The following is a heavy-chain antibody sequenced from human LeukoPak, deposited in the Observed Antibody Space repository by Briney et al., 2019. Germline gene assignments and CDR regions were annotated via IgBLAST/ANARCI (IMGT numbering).Heavy chain of an antibody. Sequence: GGSLRLSCAASGFTFSNYALSWVRQAPGKGLQWVSAISGRGGSTYYADSVKGRFTISRDNSKNTLYLQMNGLRAEDTAVYYCAKDPGCSSSWYGFYFDYWGQGTLVTVSS. V-gene: IGHV3-23*01. J-gene: IGHJ4*02. CDR1: GFTFSNYA. CDR3: AKDPGCSSSWYGFYFDY. CDR2: ISGRGGST. D-gene: IGHD6-13*01.